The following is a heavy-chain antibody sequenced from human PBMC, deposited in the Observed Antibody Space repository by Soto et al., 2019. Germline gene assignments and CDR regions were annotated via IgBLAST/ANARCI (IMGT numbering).Heavy chain of an antibody. Sequence: QVQLVQSGAEVKRPGASVKVSCKASGYSFITYGITWVRHAPGQGLEWMGWIAPYNGYTNYAQKFQGRFTMTTDTSTSTGYMEMRSLRSDDTAVYYCSAGITLVRGVFAYGMDVWGQGTTVTVSS. CDR1: GYSFITYG. D-gene: IGHD3-10*01. V-gene: IGHV1-18*01. J-gene: IGHJ6*02. CDR2: IAPYNGYT. CDR3: SAGITLVRGVFAYGMDV.